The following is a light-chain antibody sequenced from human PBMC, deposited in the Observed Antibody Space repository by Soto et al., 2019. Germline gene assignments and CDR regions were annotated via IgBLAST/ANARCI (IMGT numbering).Light chain of an antibody. CDR3: QQYGSSPYT. Sequence: EIVLTQSPGTLSLSPGERATLSCRASQSVSSSYLAWHQQKPGQAPRLLIYDASSRATGIPDRFSGSGSGIYFTLTISRVEPEYFAVYDCQQYGSSPYTFGQGTKLEIK. V-gene: IGKV3-20*01. J-gene: IGKJ2*01. CDR1: QSVSSSY. CDR2: DAS.